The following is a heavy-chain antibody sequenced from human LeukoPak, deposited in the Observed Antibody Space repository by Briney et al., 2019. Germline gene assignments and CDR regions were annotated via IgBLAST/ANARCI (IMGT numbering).Heavy chain of an antibody. CDR2: INHSGST. CDR3: ARGRGDVDTAIVDGGIDY. CDR1: GGSFSGYY. Sequence: SETLSLTCAIYGGSFSGYYWSWIRQPPGKGLEWIGEINHSGSTNYNPSLKSRVTISVDASKNQFSLKLSSVTAADTAVYYCARGRGDVDTAIVDGGIDYWGQGTLVTVSS. J-gene: IGHJ4*02. D-gene: IGHD5-18*01. V-gene: IGHV4-34*01.